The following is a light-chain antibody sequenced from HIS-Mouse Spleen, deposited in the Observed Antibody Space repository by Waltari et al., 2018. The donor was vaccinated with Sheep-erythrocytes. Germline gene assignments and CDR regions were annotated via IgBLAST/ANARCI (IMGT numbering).Light chain of an antibody. V-gene: IGLV2-11*01. Sequence: QSALTQPASVSGSPGQSVTISCTGTSSDVGGYNYVSWYQQHPGKAPKLMIYDVSKRPSGVPIRFSGSKPGNTASLTISGLQVENEADYYCCSYAGSYNHVSAPGPKFTVL. CDR3: CSYAGSYNHV. CDR1: SSDVGGYNY. CDR2: DVS. J-gene: IGLJ1*01.